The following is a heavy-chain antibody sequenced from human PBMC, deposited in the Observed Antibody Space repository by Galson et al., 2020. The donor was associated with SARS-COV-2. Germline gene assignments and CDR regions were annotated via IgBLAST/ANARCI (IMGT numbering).Heavy chain of an antibody. D-gene: IGHD6-13*01. CDR3: ARGVLDSSSWPFDY. CDR2: IYYSGST. CDR1: GGSISSYY. Sequence: SETLSLTCTVSGGSISSYYWSWIRQPPGKGLEWIGYIYYSGSTNYNPSLKSRVTISVDTSKNQFSLKLSSVTAADTAVYYCARGVLDSSSWPFDYWGQGTLVTVSS. J-gene: IGHJ4*02. V-gene: IGHV4-59*01.